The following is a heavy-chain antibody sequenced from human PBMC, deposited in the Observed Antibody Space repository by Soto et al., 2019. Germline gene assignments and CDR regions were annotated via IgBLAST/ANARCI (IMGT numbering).Heavy chain of an antibody. D-gene: IGHD3-9*01. J-gene: IGHJ5*02. CDR3: ATSYDTGFDP. V-gene: IGHV1-18*01. CDR1: GYKFSSYA. CDR2: ITPNSGYT. Sequence: QLPLMQSRGEARNPGASVKVSCEASGYKFSSYAISWLRQAPGQGLEWMGLITPNSGYTNYAQKFQGRLILTTDIPSSTAYMELTSLTYDDTAMYYCATSYDTGFDPWGQGTLVSVS.